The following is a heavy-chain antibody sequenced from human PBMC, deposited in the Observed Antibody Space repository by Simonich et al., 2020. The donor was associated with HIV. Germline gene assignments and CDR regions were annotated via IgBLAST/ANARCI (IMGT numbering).Heavy chain of an antibody. CDR3: ASGMMGFDY. V-gene: IGHV1-2*06. CDR2: INPNIGGT. J-gene: IGHJ4*02. D-gene: IGHD3-16*01. Sequence: QVQLVQSGAEVKKPGASVKVSCKASGYRFPGFYLHWVRQAPGQGLAWLGRINPNIGGTDYAQNFQGRVTLTSDTSISTAYMELSGLRSDDTAVYYCASGMMGFDYWGQGTLVTVSS. CDR1: GYRFPGFY.